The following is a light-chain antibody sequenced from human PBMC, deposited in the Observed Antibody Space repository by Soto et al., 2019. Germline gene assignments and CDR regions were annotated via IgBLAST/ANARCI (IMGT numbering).Light chain of an antibody. CDR3: QQYERPPFA. V-gene: IGKV3-20*01. Sequence: EIVLTQSPGTLSLFPGDRATLSCRASQRGSNSYLAWFQQKPGQAPRLLIYDASSRAAGVPDRVSGGGSGTDFTLTISALEPEDFAFYFCQQYERPPFAFGQGTRLEI. CDR2: DAS. J-gene: IGKJ2*01. CDR1: QRGSNSY.